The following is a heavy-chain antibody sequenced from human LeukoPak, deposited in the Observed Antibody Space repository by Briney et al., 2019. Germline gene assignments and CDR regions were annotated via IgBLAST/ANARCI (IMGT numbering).Heavy chain of an antibody. CDR2: IYSGGNT. CDR1: GLNVKNNY. J-gene: IGHJ4*02. Sequence: SGGSLRLSCVTSGLNVKNNYMFWVRQSPVKGLEWVSIIYSGGNTFYADSVKGRFTISRDNSKNTLYLQMNSLRAEDTAVYYCAKEFAMVRGVTPIFFDYWGQGTLVTVSS. V-gene: IGHV3-53*05. D-gene: IGHD3-10*01. CDR3: AKEFAMVRGVTPIFFDY.